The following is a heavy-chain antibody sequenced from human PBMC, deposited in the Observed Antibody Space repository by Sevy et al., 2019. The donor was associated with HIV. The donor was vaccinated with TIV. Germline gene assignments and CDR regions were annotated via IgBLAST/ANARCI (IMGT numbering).Heavy chain of an antibody. CDR1: GGSFNDYY. CDR2: INHGGTT. CDR3: VKERRDYYYFMDL. D-gene: IGHD1-1*01. Sequence: ETLSLTCGVSGGSFNDYYWAWVRQSPEKGLEWIGEINHGGTTNYNPSLQSRLAISVDMSKRQFSLKINSVTAADTALYYCVKERRDYYYFMDLWGKGTTVTVSS. V-gene: IGHV4-34*01. J-gene: IGHJ6*04.